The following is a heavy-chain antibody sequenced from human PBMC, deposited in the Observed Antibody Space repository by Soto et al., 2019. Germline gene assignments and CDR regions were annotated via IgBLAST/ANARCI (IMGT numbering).Heavy chain of an antibody. Sequence: QITLKESGPTLVKPTQTLTLTCTFSGFSLSTSGVGVGWIRQPPGKALEWLALIYWDDDKRYSPSLKSRLTLTKDTSKNQVVLTTTSMDPVDTATYYCAHGWFPGWSDGYAEAFDYCGQGTLVTVSS. CDR2: IYWDDDK. CDR1: GFSLSTSGVG. CDR3: AHGWFPGWSDGYAEAFDY. V-gene: IGHV2-5*02. D-gene: IGHD5-18*01. J-gene: IGHJ4*02.